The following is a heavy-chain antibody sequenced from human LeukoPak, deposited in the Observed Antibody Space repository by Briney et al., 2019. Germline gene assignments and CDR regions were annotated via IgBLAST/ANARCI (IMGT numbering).Heavy chain of an antibody. D-gene: IGHD6-19*01. V-gene: IGHV4-59*08. CDR1: SGSIGTYY. Sequence: SDTLSLTCTVSSGSIGTYYWSWIRQPPGRDLDWLGDINYNGNTNYNPSLQSRVTLSVDTSKNQFSLRLTSVSATDTAVYYCACLSVAHNNYFDYWGQGILVTVPS. CDR3: ACLSVAHNNYFDY. J-gene: IGHJ4*02. CDR2: INYNGNT.